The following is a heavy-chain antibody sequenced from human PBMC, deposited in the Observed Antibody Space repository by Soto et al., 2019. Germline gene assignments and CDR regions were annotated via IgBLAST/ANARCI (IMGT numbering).Heavy chain of an antibody. D-gene: IGHD3-10*01. J-gene: IGHJ4*02. CDR3: GRGGGWVGEASFDS. CDR2: INAGNGRE. CDR1: GYTFTSYT. V-gene: IGHV1-3*01. Sequence: QVQLEQSGAEVKKPGASVKVSCKTSGYTFTSYTLHWVRQAPGQGLEWMGWINAGNGREKYSQRFQDRVSLSTAKPAATAYMELRSLRSEATVIYYGGRGGGWVGEASFDSWGQGTLVTVSS.